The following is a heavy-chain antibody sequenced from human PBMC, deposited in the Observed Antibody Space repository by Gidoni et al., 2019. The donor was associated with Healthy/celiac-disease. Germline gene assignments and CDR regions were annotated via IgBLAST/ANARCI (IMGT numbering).Heavy chain of an antibody. V-gene: IGHV4-34*01. CDR1: GGSFSGYY. CDR3: ARGLAVAGNAFDI. J-gene: IGHJ3*02. Sequence: QVQLQQWGAGLLKPSETLSLTCAVYGGSFSGYYWSWIRQPPGKGLEWIGGINHSGSTNYNPSLKSRVTISVDTSKNQFSLKLSSVTAADTAVYYCARGLAVAGNAFDIWGQGTMVTVSS. CDR2: INHSGST. D-gene: IGHD6-19*01.